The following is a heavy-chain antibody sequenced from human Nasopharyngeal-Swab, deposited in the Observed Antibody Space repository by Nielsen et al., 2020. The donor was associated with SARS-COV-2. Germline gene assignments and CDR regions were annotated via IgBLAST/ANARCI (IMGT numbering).Heavy chain of an antibody. J-gene: IGHJ4*02. CDR3: VRDGYFDWSFGY. CDR1: GFTFTDYV. V-gene: IGHV3-21*01. Sequence: GGSLRLSCAASGFTFTDYVMNLVRQAPGKGLAWVSSISTTSDYIYYADSVKGRFTISRDNARNSLHLQMHSLRAEDTAVYYCVRDGYFDWSFGYWGQGTLVTVSS. D-gene: IGHD3-9*01. CDR2: ISTTSDYI.